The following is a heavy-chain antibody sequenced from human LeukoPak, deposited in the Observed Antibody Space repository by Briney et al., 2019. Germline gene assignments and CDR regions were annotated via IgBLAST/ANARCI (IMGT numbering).Heavy chain of an antibody. J-gene: IGHJ6*02. V-gene: IGHV4-61*01. CDR3: AREVMTTVTTWGYYYYYYGMDV. CDR1: XGXXSSXSYN. Sequence: TXXLTCTVSXGXXSSXSYNWSXIXQPPGXGLXXSXYSYYSGSTNYNPSLKSRVTISVDTSKNQFSLKLSSVTAADTAVYYCAREVMTTVTTWGYYYYYYGMDVWGQGTTVTVSS. D-gene: IGHD4-17*01. CDR2: SYYSGST.